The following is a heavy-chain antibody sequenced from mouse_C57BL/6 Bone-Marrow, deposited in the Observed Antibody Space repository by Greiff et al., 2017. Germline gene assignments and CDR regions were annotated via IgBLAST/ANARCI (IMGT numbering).Heavy chain of an antibody. D-gene: IGHD1-1*01. CDR2: IDPSDSYT. CDR3: ARFPHYYGSSSYYFDD. Sequence: VQLQQPGAELVKPGASVKLSCKASGYTFTSYWMQWVKQRPGQGLEWIGEIDPSDSYTNYNQKFKGKATLTVDTSSSTAYMQLSSLTSEDSAVYYCARFPHYYGSSSYYFDDWGQGTTLTVSS. J-gene: IGHJ2*01. CDR1: GYTFTSYW. V-gene: IGHV1-50*01.